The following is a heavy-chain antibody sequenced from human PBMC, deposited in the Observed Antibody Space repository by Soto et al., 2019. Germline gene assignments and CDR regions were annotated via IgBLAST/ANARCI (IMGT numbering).Heavy chain of an antibody. Sequence: QVQLEQSGAEVKQPGSSVRVSCKTSGGTFSTYAINWVRQAPGQGLAWMGAIIPLFGTADYSQKFQGRVTITADESTSTAYMELSSLRSDDTAVYFCARPKGTYSSGYYYFDFWGQGNLVTVSS. V-gene: IGHV1-69*01. CDR3: ARPKGTYSSGYYYFDF. CDR1: GGTFSTYA. D-gene: IGHD6-19*01. CDR2: IIPLFGTA. J-gene: IGHJ4*02.